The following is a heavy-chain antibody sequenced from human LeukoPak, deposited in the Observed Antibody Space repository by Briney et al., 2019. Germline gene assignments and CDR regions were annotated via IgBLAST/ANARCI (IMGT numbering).Heavy chain of an antibody. CDR3: AKAKGGSYYYDSSGYPDY. J-gene: IGHJ4*02. CDR1: GFTFSSYW. Sequence: GGSLRLSCAASGFTFSSYWMHWVRQAPGKGLVWVSRINSDGSSTSYADSVKGRFTISRDNAKNTLYLQMNSLRAEDTAVYYCAKAKGGSYYYDSSGYPDYWGQGTLVTVSS. D-gene: IGHD3-22*01. CDR2: INSDGSST. V-gene: IGHV3-74*01.